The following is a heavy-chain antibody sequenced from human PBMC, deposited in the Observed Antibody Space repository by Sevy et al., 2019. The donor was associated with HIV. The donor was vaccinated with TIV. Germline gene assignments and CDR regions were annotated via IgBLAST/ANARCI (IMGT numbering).Heavy chain of an antibody. D-gene: IGHD1-1*01. CDR1: GFTFDDYT. Sequence: GGSLRLSCVASGFTFDDYTMHWVRQAPGKGLEWVSLINWDGGSTYYADSVKGRFTISRDNSKDSLYLQMSSLRPEDTALYYCAKSRKLYAGSPLDYWGQGTLVTVSS. CDR3: AKSRKLYAGSPLDY. CDR2: INWDGGST. V-gene: IGHV3-43*01. J-gene: IGHJ4*02.